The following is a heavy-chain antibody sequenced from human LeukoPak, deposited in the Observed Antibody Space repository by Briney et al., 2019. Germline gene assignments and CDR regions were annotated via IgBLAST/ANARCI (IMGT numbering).Heavy chain of an antibody. CDR2: IYPADSDT. V-gene: IGHV5-51*01. CDR1: GYSFASYW. Sequence: GESLKISCKGSGYSFASYWIGWVRQMPGKGLEWMGIIYPADSDTRYNPSFQGHVTISADRSASTAYLQWHSLKASDTAIYYCARGINDEYFQSWGQGTLVTVSS. D-gene: IGHD2/OR15-2a*01. CDR3: ARGINDEYFQS. J-gene: IGHJ1*01.